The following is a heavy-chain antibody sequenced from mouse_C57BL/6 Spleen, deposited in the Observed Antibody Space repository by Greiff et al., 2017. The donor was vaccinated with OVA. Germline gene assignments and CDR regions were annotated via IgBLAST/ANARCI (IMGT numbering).Heavy chain of an antibody. J-gene: IGHJ2*01. Sequence: EVQLVESGGGLVKPGGSLKLSCAASGFTFSSYAMSWVRQTPEKRLEWVATISDGGSYTYYSDNVKGRFTISRDNAKNNLYLQMSHMKSEDTAMYYCARDRYFDYWGQGTTLTVSS. CDR2: ISDGGSYT. V-gene: IGHV5-4*01. CDR3: ARDRYFDY. CDR1: GFTFSSYA.